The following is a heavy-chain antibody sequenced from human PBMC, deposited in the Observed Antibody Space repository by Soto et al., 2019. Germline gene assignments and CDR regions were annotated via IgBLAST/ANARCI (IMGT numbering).Heavy chain of an antibody. CDR3: GFFYHGYYRHYRMYF. Sequence: PSETLSLTCTVSSAPITKYYWGWVRQAPGRGLEWIGFTHHSGYISYSPSLKSRVTMSVDPSKNQVSLKLSSVTAADTAVYYCGFFYHGYYRHYRMYFWGQGTKVPGSS. V-gene: IGHV4-4*09. CDR1: SAPITKYY. J-gene: IGHJ6*02. CDR2: THHSGYI. D-gene: IGHD4-17*01.